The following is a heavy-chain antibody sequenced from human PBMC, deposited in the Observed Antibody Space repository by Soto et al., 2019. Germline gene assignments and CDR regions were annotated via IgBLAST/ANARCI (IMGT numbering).Heavy chain of an antibody. D-gene: IGHD2-21*02. CDR2: IKSKTDGGTT. CDR1: GFTFSNAW. Sequence: GGSLRLSCVASGFTFSNAWMSWVRQAPGKGLEWVGRIKSKTDGGTTDYAAPVKGRFTISRDDSKNTLYLQMNSLKTEDTAVYYCTTGIQLWLPHIVVVTAINNFDYWGQGTLVTVSS. V-gene: IGHV3-15*01. J-gene: IGHJ4*02. CDR3: TTGIQLWLPHIVVVTAINNFDY.